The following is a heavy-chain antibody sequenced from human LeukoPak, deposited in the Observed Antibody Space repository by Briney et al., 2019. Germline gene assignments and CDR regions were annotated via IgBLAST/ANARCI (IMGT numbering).Heavy chain of an antibody. CDR3: ARYKFSGYDPLFDY. V-gene: IGHV4-59*01. CDR1: GGSISSYY. D-gene: IGHD5-12*01. CDR2: IYYSGST. J-gene: IGHJ4*02. Sequence: SETLSLTCTVSGGSISSYYWSWIRQPPGKGLEWIGYIYYSGSTNYNPSLKSRVTISVDTSKNQFSLKLSSVTAADTAVYYCARYKFSGYDPLFDYWGQGTPVTVSS.